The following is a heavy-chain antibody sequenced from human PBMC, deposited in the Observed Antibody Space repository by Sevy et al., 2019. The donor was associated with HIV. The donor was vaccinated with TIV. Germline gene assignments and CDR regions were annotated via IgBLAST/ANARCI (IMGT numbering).Heavy chain of an antibody. D-gene: IGHD5-18*01. Sequence: GWSLRLSCAASGFTFSSYWMSWVRQAPGKGLEWVATMKEDGSEKSYVDSVKGRFTISRDNAKNSLYLQMNSLRVDDTALYYCVREGLGGFSYSLDCWGQGTLVTVSS. J-gene: IGHJ4*02. CDR3: VREGLGGFSYSLDC. V-gene: IGHV3-7*01. CDR1: GFTFSSYW. CDR2: MKEDGSEK.